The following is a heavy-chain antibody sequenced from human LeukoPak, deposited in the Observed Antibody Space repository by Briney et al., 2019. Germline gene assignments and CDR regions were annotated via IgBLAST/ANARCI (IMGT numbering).Heavy chain of an antibody. CDR1: GFTFSSYS. J-gene: IGHJ2*01. Sequence: PGGSLRLSCAASGFTFSSYSMNWVRQAPGKGLEWVSYISSSSLYTNYADSVKGRFTISRDNAKNSLYLQMNSLRAEDTAVYYCAREAYDILTGYRSYWYFDLWGRGTLVTVSS. CDR2: ISSSSLYT. CDR3: AREAYDILTGYRSYWYFDL. V-gene: IGHV3-21*05. D-gene: IGHD3-9*01.